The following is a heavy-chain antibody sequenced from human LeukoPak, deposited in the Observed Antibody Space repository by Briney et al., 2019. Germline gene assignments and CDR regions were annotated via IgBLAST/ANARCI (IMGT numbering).Heavy chain of an antibody. Sequence: SETLSLTCTVSGGSISSGDYYWSWIRQPPGKGLEWIGYIYYSGSTYYNPSLKSRVTISVDTSKNQFSLKLGSVTAADTAVYYRTGYGDPHDAFDIWGQGTMVTVSS. D-gene: IGHD4-17*01. CDR2: IYYSGST. V-gene: IGHV4-30-4*01. CDR3: TGYGDPHDAFDI. CDR1: GGSISSGDYY. J-gene: IGHJ3*02.